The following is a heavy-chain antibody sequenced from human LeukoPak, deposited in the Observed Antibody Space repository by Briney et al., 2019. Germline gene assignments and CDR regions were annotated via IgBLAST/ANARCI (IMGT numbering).Heavy chain of an antibody. CDR1: GFTFSSYS. D-gene: IGHD3-3*01. V-gene: IGHV3-21*01. CDR2: ISSSSSYI. CDR3: AKDSVSAKTYYDFWSGRPFFDP. Sequence: PGGSLRLSCAASGFTFSSYSMNWVRQAPGKGLEWVSSISSSSSYIYYADSVKGRFTISRDNAKNSLYLQMNSLRAEDTAVYYCAKDSVSAKTYYDFWSGRPFFDPWGQGTLVTVSS. J-gene: IGHJ5*02.